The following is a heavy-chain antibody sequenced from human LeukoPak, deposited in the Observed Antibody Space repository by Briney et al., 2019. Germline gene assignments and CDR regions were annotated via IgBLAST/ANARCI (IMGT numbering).Heavy chain of an antibody. CDR3: ARGSIDDILTGYYSRYYFDY. V-gene: IGHV1-46*01. CDR1: GYTFTSYY. J-gene: IGHJ4*02. Sequence: VASVKVSCKASGYTFTSYYMHWVRQAPGQGLEWMGISNPSGGSTSYAQKFQGRVTMTRDTSTSTVYMELSSLRSEDTAVYYCARGSIDDILTGYYSRYYFDYWGQGTLVTVSS. CDR2: SNPSGGST. D-gene: IGHD3-9*01.